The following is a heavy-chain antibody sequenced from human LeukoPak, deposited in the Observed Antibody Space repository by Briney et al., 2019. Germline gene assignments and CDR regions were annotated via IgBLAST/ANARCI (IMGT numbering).Heavy chain of an antibody. Sequence: GPLRLSCAASGFTVSSNDMGWVRQAPGKGLEWVSVIYSGGSTHYTDSVKGRFSISRDNSKNTVSLQMNSLRAEDTAVYYCARRTVPGRPGYWGQGTLVTVSS. CDR2: IYSGGST. V-gene: IGHV3-66*04. J-gene: IGHJ4*02. CDR3: ARRTVPGRPGY. D-gene: IGHD6-6*01. CDR1: GFTVSSND.